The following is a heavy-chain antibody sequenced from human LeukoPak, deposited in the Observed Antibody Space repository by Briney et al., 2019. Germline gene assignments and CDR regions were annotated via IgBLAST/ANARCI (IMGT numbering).Heavy chain of an antibody. J-gene: IGHJ6*03. V-gene: IGHV3-11*01. CDR1: GFTLSDYY. Sequence: GGSLRLSCAASGFTLSDYYMSWIRQAPGKGLEWVSYISSSGSTIYYADSVKGRFTISRDNAKNSLYLQMNSLRAEDMAVYYCARDSTLRYYYYMDVWGKGTTVTISS. CDR2: ISSSGSTI. CDR3: ARDSTLRYYYYMDV. D-gene: IGHD2-15*01.